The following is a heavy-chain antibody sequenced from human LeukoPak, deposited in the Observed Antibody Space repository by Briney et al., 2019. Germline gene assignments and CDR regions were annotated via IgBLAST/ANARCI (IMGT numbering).Heavy chain of an antibody. CDR1: GGSISSYY. CDR3: ARGRSEIPHDAFDI. CDR2: IYYSGST. D-gene: IGHD2-2*02. J-gene: IGHJ3*02. V-gene: IGHV4-59*01. Sequence: SETLSLTCTVSGGSISSYYWSWIRQPPGKGLEWIGYIYYSGSTNYNPSLKSRVTISVDTSKNQFSLKLSSVTAADTAVYYCARGRSEIPHDAFDIWGQGTMVTVSS.